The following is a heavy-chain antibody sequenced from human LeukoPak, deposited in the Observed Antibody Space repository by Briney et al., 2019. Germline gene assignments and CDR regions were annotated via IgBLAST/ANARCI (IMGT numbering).Heavy chain of an antibody. V-gene: IGHV4-39*01. D-gene: IGHD2-2*01. CDR2: IYYSGST. CDR1: GGSISSSSYY. Sequence: PSETLSLTCTVSGGSISSSSYYWGWIRQPPGKGLEWIGSIYYSGSTYYNPSLKSRVTISVDTSKNQFSLKLSSVTAADTAVYYCARQDIVVVPAAAYWGRGTLVTVSS. J-gene: IGHJ4*02. CDR3: ARQDIVVVPAAAY.